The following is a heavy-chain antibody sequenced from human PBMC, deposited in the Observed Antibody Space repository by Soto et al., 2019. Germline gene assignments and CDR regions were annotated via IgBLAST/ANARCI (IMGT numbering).Heavy chain of an antibody. Sequence: GGSLRLSCAASGFTFSSYGMHWVRQAPGKGLEWVSAISGSGGSTYYADSVKGRFTISRDNSKNTLYLQMNSLRAEDTAVYYCAKDGVDYDFWSGPQYNWFDPWGQGTLVTVSS. J-gene: IGHJ5*02. D-gene: IGHD3-3*01. V-gene: IGHV3-23*01. CDR2: ISGSGGST. CDR3: AKDGVDYDFWSGPQYNWFDP. CDR1: GFTFSSYG.